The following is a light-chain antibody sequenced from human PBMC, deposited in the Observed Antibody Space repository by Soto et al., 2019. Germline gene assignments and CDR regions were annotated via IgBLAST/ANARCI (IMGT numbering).Light chain of an antibody. CDR2: EVS. J-gene: IGLJ1*01. Sequence: QSALTQPASVSGSPGQSITISCTGTSSDVGGYNYVSWYQQHPGKAPKLMIYEVSNRPSGVANRFSGSKSGNTASMTISGLQAEDEADYYFSSYTISSTPLYVFGTGTKLTVL. CDR3: SSYTISSTPLYV. CDR1: SSDVGGYNY. V-gene: IGLV2-14*01.